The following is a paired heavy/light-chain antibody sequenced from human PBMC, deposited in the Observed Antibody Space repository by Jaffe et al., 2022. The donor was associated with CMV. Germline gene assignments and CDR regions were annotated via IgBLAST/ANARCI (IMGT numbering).Heavy chain of an antibody. V-gene: IGHV3-74*01. J-gene: IGHJ6*02. Sequence: EVQLVESGGDLVQPGGSLRLSCAASGFTFSSYWMHWVRQAPGKGLVWVSRINADGTSTTYADSVKGRFTISRDNAKNTLNLQMNSLRAEDTAVYYCARVGIDGIHYHYYGMDVWGQGTTVTVSS. CDR2: INADGTST. CDR3: ARVGIDGIHYHYYGMDV. CDR1: GFTFSSYW.
Light chain of an antibody. Sequence: DTVMTQSPDSLAVSLGERATFNCKSSQSVLYSSNNKNYLAWYQQKPGQPPKLLIYWASTRESGVPDRFSGSGSGTDFTLTISSLQAEDVAVYYCQQYYTTPPTFGGGTKVEIK. V-gene: IGKV4-1*01. CDR1: QSVLYSSNNKNY. J-gene: IGKJ4*01. CDR3: QQYYTTPPT. CDR2: WAS.